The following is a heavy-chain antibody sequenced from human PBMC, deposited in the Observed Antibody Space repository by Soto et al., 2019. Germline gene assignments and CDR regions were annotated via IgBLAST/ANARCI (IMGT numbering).Heavy chain of an antibody. J-gene: IGHJ3*02. CDR1: GYTFTSYG. V-gene: IGHV1-18*01. CDR2: ISAYNGNT. CDR3: ARDRLGSVDYIWGSYRPPADAFDI. Sequence: QVQLVQSGAEVKKPGASVKVSCKASGYTFTSYGISWVRQAPGQGLEWMGWISAYNGNTNYAQKLQGRVTMNTDTSTSTASMELRSLRSDDTAVYYCARDRLGSVDYIWGSYRPPADAFDIWGQGTMVTVSS. D-gene: IGHD3-16*02.